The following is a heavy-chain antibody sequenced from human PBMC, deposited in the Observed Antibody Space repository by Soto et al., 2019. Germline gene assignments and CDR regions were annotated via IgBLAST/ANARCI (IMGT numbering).Heavy chain of an antibody. D-gene: IGHD6-13*01. J-gene: IGHJ4*02. Sequence: QVQLVQSGAEVKKPGSSVKVSCKASGGTFSSYTISWVRQAPGQGLEWMGRIIPILGIANYEQKFQGRVTITADKSTSTAYMELSSLRSEDTAVYYCARGGSSSWGLPCWGQGALVTVSS. CDR3: ARGGSSSWGLPC. CDR2: IIPILGIA. CDR1: GGTFSSYT. V-gene: IGHV1-69*02.